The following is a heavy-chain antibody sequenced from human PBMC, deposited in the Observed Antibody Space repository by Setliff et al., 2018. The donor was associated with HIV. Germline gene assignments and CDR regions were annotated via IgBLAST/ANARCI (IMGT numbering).Heavy chain of an antibody. CDR3: ARATYTTLFGVLMGGGLQY. V-gene: IGHV4-34*01. D-gene: IGHD3-3*01. J-gene: IGHJ4*02. CDR2: INHSGST. Sequence: PSETLSLTCAVYGGSFSGYYWSWIRQSPGKGLEWIGEINHSGSTKYNPSLKSRVTISVDTSKNQFSLKLTSVTAADTAVYYCARATYTTLFGVLMGGGLQYWGPGTLVTVSS. CDR1: GGSFSGYY.